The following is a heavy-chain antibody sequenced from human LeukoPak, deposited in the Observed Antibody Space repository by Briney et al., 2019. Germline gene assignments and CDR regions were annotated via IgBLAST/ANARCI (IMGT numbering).Heavy chain of an antibody. V-gene: IGHV3-43*01. Sequence: PGGSLRLSCAASGFIFDDYTMYWVRQAPGKGLEWVSLTSWDGGTTYYADSVKGRFTISRDNSKNSLYLQMNSLRTEDTALYYCAKDDVAVAGIDYWGQGTLVTVSS. CDR1: GFIFDDYT. CDR3: AKDDVAVAGIDY. CDR2: TSWDGGTT. D-gene: IGHD6-19*01. J-gene: IGHJ4*02.